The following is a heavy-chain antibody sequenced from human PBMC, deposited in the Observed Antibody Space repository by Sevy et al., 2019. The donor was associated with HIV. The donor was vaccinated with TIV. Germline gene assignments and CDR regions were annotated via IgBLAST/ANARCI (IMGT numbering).Heavy chain of an antibody. D-gene: IGHD5-12*01. V-gene: IGHV3-13*05. CDR2: VGPAGDP. CDR1: GFTFSSYD. CDR3: ARSGGYRYYGMDV. J-gene: IGHJ6*02. Sequence: GGSLRLSCVASGFTFSSYDMHWVRQVTGKGLEWVSGVGPAGDPFYPGSVKGRFTISRENAKNSFYLQMNSLRAGDTAGYYCARSGGYRYYGMDVWGQGTTVTVSS.